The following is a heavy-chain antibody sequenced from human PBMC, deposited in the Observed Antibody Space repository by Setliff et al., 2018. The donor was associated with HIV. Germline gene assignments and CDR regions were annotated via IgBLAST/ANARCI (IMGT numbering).Heavy chain of an antibody. Sequence: PGGSLRLSCGASGISFGNHWMYWVRQTPGKGLEWVSAISGSGSTPYYSDSVKGRFTISRDNSKNTSVSTAYLQISGLKAEDTAVYYCATRGEQLYFYGMDVWGQGTTVTVSS. CDR3: ATRGEQLYFYGMDV. CDR1: GISFGNHW. CDR2: ISGSGSTP. D-gene: IGHD1-26*01. V-gene: IGHV3-23*01. J-gene: IGHJ6*02.